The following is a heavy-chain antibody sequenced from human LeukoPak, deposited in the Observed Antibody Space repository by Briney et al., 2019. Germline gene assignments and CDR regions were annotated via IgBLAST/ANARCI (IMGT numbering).Heavy chain of an antibody. Sequence: PSETLSLTCTVSDASISGYYWSWIRQPPGEGLEWIAYFYYTGTRNYNPSLKSRVTVSVDTSKNQFSLTLTSVTAADTAVYYWPSVLYGANGFDYWGQGTPVTVSS. CDR3: PSVLYGANGFDY. J-gene: IGHJ4*02. V-gene: IGHV4-59*01. CDR2: FYYTGTR. D-gene: IGHD4-23*01. CDR1: DASISGYY.